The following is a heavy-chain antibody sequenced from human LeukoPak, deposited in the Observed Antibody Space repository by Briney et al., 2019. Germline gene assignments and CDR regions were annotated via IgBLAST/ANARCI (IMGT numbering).Heavy chain of an antibody. CDR1: VFTFSSYA. V-gene: IGHV3-30*18. J-gene: IGHJ4*02. CDR3: ANDLDY. CDR2: ISYDGSHK. Sequence: GGSLRLSCAASVFTFSSYAMSWVRQAPDKGLEWVAVISYDGSHKFYADSVKGRFIISRDNSKNTLYLQMNSLRAEDTAVYYCANDLDYWGQGTLVTVSS.